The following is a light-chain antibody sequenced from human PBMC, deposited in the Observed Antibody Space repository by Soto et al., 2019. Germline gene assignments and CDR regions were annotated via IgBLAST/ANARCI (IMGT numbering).Light chain of an antibody. J-gene: IGLJ1*01. V-gene: IGLV2-14*01. Sequence: QSALTQPASVSGSPGQSITICCTGTSXDVGGYNYVSWYQQHPGKVPKLIIYEVRNRPSGVSPRFSGSKSGNMASLTISGLLAEDEADYYCMSRTSTVTFVFGTGTKVTVL. CDR1: SXDVGGYNY. CDR2: EVR. CDR3: MSRTSTVTFV.